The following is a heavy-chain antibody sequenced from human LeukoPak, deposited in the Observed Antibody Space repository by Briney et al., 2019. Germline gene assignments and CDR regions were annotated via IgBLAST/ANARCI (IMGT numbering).Heavy chain of an antibody. D-gene: IGHD1-1*01. J-gene: IGHJ3*02. CDR3: ARRLPPQNGNDAFDI. CDR2: ISYSGST. V-gene: IGHV4-59*08. Sequence: SETLSLTCTVSGGFISSFFWIWIRQPPGKGLEWIGYISYSGSTNYNPSLKSRVTISVDTSKNQFSLKLSSVTAADTAVYYCARRLPPQNGNDAFDIWGQGTMVTVSS. CDR1: GGFISSFF.